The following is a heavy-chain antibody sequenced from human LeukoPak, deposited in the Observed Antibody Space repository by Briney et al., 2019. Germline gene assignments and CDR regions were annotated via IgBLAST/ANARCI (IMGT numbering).Heavy chain of an antibody. V-gene: IGHV3-7*01. Sequence: GGSLRLSCAASGFTFSSYEMNWVRQAPGKGLEWVANIKQDGSEKYYVDSVKGRFTISRDNAKDSLYLQMNSLRAEDTAVYYCTRDPDYSGNYYFDYWGQGTLVTVSS. J-gene: IGHJ4*02. D-gene: IGHD4-23*01. CDR2: IKQDGSEK. CDR1: GFTFSSYE. CDR3: TRDPDYSGNYYFDY.